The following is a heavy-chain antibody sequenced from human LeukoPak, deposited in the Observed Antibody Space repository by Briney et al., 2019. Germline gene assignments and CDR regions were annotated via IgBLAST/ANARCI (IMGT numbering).Heavy chain of an antibody. Sequence: PSETLSLTCTVSGGSISSYYWTWIRQSAGKGLEWIGRINTSGSTHYNPSLRSRVTMSVNTSKNQFSLNLTSVTAADTAVYSCAREGGDPRWLDPWGQGTLVTVSS. CDR3: AREGGDPRWLDP. CDR2: INTSGST. V-gene: IGHV4-4*07. CDR1: GGSISSYY. D-gene: IGHD6-25*01. J-gene: IGHJ5*02.